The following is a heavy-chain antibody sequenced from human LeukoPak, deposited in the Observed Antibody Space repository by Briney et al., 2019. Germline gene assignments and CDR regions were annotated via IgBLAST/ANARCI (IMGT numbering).Heavy chain of an antibody. Sequence: ASVKVSCKASGYTFTSYGISWVRQAPGQGLEWMGLISAYNGNTNYAQKLQGRVTMTTDTSTSTAYMELRSLRSDDTAVYYCARRLAKRMAFDPWGQGTLVTVSS. J-gene: IGHJ5*02. D-gene: IGHD3-3*02. CDR1: GYTFTSYG. V-gene: IGHV1-18*01. CDR2: ISAYNGNT. CDR3: ARRLAKRMAFDP.